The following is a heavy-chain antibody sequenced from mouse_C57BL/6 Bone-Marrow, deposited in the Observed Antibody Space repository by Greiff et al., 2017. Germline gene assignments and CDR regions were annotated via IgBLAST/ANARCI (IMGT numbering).Heavy chain of an antibody. CDR1: GYTFPDYE. CDR3: ARPSYAMGY. J-gene: IGHJ4*01. CDR2: IDPETGGT. V-gene: IGHV1-15*01. Sequence: VQLQQSGAELVRPGAPVTLPCKASGYTFPDYETHWVKQTPVNGLEWIGAIDPETGGTAYNQKFKGKAILTADKSSSTAYMELRSLTSEDSAVYYCARPSYAMGYWGQGTSVTVSS.